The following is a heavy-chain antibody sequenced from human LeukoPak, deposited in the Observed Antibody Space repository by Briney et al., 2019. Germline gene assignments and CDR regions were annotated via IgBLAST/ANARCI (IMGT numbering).Heavy chain of an antibody. CDR2: ISDSGDYT. CDR1: GFTFSTYA. V-gene: IGHV3-23*01. J-gene: IGHJ4*02. CDR3: AKFFKVGITRAPIDH. Sequence: GGSLRLSCAASGFTFSTYAMSWVRQAPGKGLEWVSSISDSGDYTHYADSVKGRFTISRDNSKNTLNLQMTSLRAEDTAVYYCAKFFKVGITRAPIDHWGQGTLVTVS. D-gene: IGHD1-26*01.